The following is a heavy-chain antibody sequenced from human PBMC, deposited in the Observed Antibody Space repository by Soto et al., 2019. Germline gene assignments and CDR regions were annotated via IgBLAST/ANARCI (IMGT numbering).Heavy chain of an antibody. CDR2: INPNSGGT. Sequence: ASVKVSCKASGYTFTGYYIHWVRQAPGQGLEWMGWINPNSGGTNYAQKFQGWVTMTRDTSISTAYMELSRLRSDDTAVYYCARVEAANLDAFDIWGQGTMVTVSS. V-gene: IGHV1-2*04. J-gene: IGHJ3*02. D-gene: IGHD6-25*01. CDR3: ARVEAANLDAFDI. CDR1: GYTFTGYY.